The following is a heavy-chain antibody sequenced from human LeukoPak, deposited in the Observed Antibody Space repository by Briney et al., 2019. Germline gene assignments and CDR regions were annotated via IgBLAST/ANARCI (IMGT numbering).Heavy chain of an antibody. CDR2: IGTVGNT. CDR3: ARGGYYHDGGGVGAFDI. CDR1: GFTFSSYD. D-gene: IGHD3-22*01. Sequence: QPGGSLRLSCVASGFTFSSYDMHWVRQVTGKGLEWVSAIGTVGNTYYSGSVKGRFTISREDAKNSVFLQMNSLRAGDTAVYFCARGGYYHDGGGVGAFDIWALGTVVTVSS. J-gene: IGHJ3*02. V-gene: IGHV3-13*01.